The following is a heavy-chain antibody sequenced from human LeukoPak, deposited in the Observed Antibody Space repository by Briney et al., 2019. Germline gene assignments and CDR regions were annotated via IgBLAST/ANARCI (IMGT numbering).Heavy chain of an antibody. CDR1: GGSFSGYH. J-gene: IGHJ2*01. CDR2: INHIGST. D-gene: IGHD4-23*01. Sequence: SETLSLTCAVYGGSFSGYHWSWIRQPPGKGLEWIGEINHIGSTNYSPSLKSRVTIPLDTSKNQFSLKLTSVTAADTAVYYCARGQDFGGNSDYWYFDLWGRGTLVTVSS. V-gene: IGHV4-34*01. CDR3: ARGQDFGGNSDYWYFDL.